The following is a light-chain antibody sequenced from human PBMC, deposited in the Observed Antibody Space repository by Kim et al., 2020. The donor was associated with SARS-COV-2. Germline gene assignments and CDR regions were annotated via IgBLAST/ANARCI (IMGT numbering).Light chain of an antibody. CDR1: QDISNY. CDR3: QKCDSAPWT. J-gene: IGKJ1*01. CDR2: SAS. V-gene: IGKV1-27*01. Sequence: GDRGTITCRARQDISNYLAWFQLKPGKAPKLLIYSASALQPGVPSRFSGSGSGTDFTLTVTSLQPEDVATYYCQKCDSAPWTFGQGTKVDIK.